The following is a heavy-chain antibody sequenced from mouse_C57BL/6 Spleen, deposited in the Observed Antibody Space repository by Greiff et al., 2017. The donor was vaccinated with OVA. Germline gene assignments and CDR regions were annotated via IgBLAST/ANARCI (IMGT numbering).Heavy chain of an antibody. Sequence: QVQLQQPGAELVKPGASVKLSCKASGYTFTSYWMHWVQQRPGRGLEWIGRIAPNSGGTKYNEKFKSKATLTVDKPSNTAYLQLSSLTSEDSAVYYCASSTTVVGGYFDYWGQGTTLTVSS. CDR2: IAPNSGGT. CDR3: ASSTTVVGGYFDY. J-gene: IGHJ2*01. V-gene: IGHV1-72*01. D-gene: IGHD1-1*01. CDR1: GYTFTSYW.